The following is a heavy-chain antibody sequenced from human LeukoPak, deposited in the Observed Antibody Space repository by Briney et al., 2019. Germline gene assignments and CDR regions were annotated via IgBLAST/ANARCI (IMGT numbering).Heavy chain of an antibody. CDR2: MNPNSSNT. J-gene: IGHJ4*02. CDR3: ARGHYDYVWGSYRPVYFDY. CDR1: GYTFTSYD. Sequence: GASVKVSCKASGYTFTSYDINWVRQATGQGLEWMGWMNPNSSNTGYAQKFQGRVTMTRNTSISTAYMELSSLRSEDTAVYYCARGHYDYVWGSYRPVYFDYWGQGTLVTVSS. D-gene: IGHD3-16*02. V-gene: IGHV1-8*01.